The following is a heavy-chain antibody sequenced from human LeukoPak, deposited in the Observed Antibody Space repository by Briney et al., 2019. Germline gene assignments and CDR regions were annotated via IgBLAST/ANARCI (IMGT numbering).Heavy chain of an antibody. Sequence: SQTLSLTCAISGDSVSSNSAAWNWIRQSPSRGLEWLGRTYYRSKLYNDYAVSVKSRITINPDTSKNQFSLQLNSVTPEDTAVYYCARDLVVYSYGYVYYYYMDVWGKGTTVTISS. CDR2: TYYRSKLYN. D-gene: IGHD5-18*01. V-gene: IGHV6-1*01. J-gene: IGHJ6*03. CDR3: ARDLVVYSYGYVYYYYMDV. CDR1: GDSVSSNSAA.